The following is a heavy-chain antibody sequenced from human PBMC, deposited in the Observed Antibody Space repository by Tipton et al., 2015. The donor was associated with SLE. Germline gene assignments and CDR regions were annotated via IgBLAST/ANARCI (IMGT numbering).Heavy chain of an antibody. CDR1: GFTFSSYG. V-gene: IGHV3-33*01. Sequence: SLRLSCAASGFTFSSYGMHWVRQAPGKGLEWVAVIWYGGSNKYYADSVKGRFTISRDNSKNTLYLQMNSLRAEDTAVYYCARDVNIVEVPAAIGGYMDVWGKGTTVTVSS. D-gene: IGHD2-2*01. J-gene: IGHJ6*03. CDR2: IWYGGSNK. CDR3: ARDVNIVEVPAAIGGYMDV.